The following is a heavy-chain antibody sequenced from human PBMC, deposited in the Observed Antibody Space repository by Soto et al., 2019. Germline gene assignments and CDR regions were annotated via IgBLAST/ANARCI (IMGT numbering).Heavy chain of an antibody. D-gene: IGHD3-16*02. CDR2: INHSGST. V-gene: IGHV4-34*01. Sequence: SETLSLTCAVYGGSFSGYYWSWIRQPPGKGLEWIGEINHSGSTNYNPSLKSRVTISVDTSKNQFSLKLSSVTAADTAVYYCGRGGMITFGGVIVFRHWFDPWGQGTLVTVSS. CDR1: GGSFSGYY. CDR3: GRGGMITFGGVIVFRHWFDP. J-gene: IGHJ5*02.